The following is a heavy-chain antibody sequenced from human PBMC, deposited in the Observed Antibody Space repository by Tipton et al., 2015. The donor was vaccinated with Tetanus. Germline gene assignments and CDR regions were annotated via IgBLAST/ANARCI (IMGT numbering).Heavy chain of an antibody. V-gene: IGHV1-69*06. CDR2: IFPMFGKT. J-gene: IGHJ4*02. CDR1: GGTFSSYA. Sequence: QVQLVQSGAEVKKPGSSVKISCKVSGGTFSSYAISWVRQAPGQGLEWMGRIFPMFGKTNYAQKFQGRVTITADKSTCTAYMELSSLRSDDTAVYYCARERHLDYWGQGTLVTVSS. D-gene: IGHD1-1*01. CDR3: ARERHLDY.